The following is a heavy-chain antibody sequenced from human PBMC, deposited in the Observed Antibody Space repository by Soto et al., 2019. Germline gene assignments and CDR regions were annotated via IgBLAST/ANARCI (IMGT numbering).Heavy chain of an antibody. Sequence: EMQLLESGGDLVQPGGSLRLSCAASGFTLSSYAMTWVRQAPGKGLEYISAISGSGVTTYYADSMKGRFTISRDNSKNTLYLQMNSRRAEDTAVYYCAKDRDDIGMVDAFEIWGQGTMVTVSS. CDR1: GFTLSSYA. CDR3: AKDRDDIGMVDAFEI. D-gene: IGHD3-9*01. J-gene: IGHJ3*02. CDR2: ISGSGVTT. V-gene: IGHV3-23*01.